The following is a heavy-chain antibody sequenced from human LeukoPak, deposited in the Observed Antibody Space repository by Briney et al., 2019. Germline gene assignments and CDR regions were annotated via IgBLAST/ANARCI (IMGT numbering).Heavy chain of an antibody. V-gene: IGHV1-8*01. Sequence: ASVKVSCKASGYTFTSHDINWVRQATGQGLEWMGWMNPNSGNTGYAQKFQGRVTMTRDTSINTAYMELHSLRSGDTAVYYCARSSPSGRNFDYWGQGTLVTVSS. CDR1: GYTFTSHD. D-gene: IGHD3-10*01. J-gene: IGHJ4*02. CDR3: ARSSPSGRNFDY. CDR2: MNPNSGNT.